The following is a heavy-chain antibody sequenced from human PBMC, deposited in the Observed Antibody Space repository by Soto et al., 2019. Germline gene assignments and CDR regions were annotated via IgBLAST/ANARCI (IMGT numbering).Heavy chain of an antibody. CDR2: INPSGGST. Sequence: GASVKVSCKASGYTFTSYYMHWVRQAPGQGLEWMGIINPSGGSTSYAQKFQGRVTMTRDTSTSTVYMELSSLRSEDTAVYYCARDEWRYYGSGSYYWFDPWGQGTLVTVSS. V-gene: IGHV1-46*01. CDR3: ARDEWRYYGSGSYYWFDP. D-gene: IGHD3-10*01. J-gene: IGHJ5*02. CDR1: GYTFTSYY.